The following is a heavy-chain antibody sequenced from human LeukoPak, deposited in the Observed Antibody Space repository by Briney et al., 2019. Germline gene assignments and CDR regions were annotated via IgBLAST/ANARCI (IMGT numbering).Heavy chain of an antibody. D-gene: IGHD3-22*01. CDR1: GGTFSSYA. Sequence: SVKVSCRASGGTFSSYAISWVRQAPGQGLEWMGGSIPIFGTANYAQKFQGRVTITADESTSTAYMELSRLRSEDTAVYYCARDTSGYYRYYYYYYYMDVWGKGTTVTVSS. J-gene: IGHJ6*03. V-gene: IGHV1-69*13. CDR3: ARDTSGYYRYYYYYYYMDV. CDR2: SIPIFGTA.